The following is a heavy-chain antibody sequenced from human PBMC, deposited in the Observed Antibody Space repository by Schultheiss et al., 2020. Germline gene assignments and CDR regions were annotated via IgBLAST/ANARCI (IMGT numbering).Heavy chain of an antibody. D-gene: IGHD2-2*01. J-gene: IGHJ6*02. CDR1: GGSISSSSYY. CDR3: ARAPRGYCSSTSCERYYYYGRDV. Sequence: SQTLSLTCAVSGGSISSSSYYWGWIRQPAGKGLEWIGRIYTSGSTNYNPSLKSRVTISVDRSKNQFSLKLSSVTAADTAVYYCARAPRGYCSSTSCERYYYYGRDVWGQGTTVTVAS. CDR2: IYTSGST. V-gene: IGHV4-61*02.